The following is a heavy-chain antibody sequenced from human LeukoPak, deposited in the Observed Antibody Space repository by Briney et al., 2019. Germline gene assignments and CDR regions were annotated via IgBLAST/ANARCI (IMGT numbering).Heavy chain of an antibody. V-gene: IGHV3-11*04. Sequence: GGSLRLSCAASGFTFSDYYMSWIRQAPGKGLEWVSYISSSGSTIYYADSVKGRFTISRDNAKNSLYLQMNSLRAEDTAVYYCARGKSHSSSWYSGGYYYYYMDVWGKGTTVTISS. J-gene: IGHJ6*03. CDR3: ARGKSHSSSWYSGGYYYYYMDV. CDR2: ISSSGSTI. D-gene: IGHD6-13*01. CDR1: GFTFSDYY.